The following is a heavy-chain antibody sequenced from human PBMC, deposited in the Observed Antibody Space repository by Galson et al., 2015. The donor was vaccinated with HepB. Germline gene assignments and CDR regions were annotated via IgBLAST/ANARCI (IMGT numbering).Heavy chain of an antibody. Sequence: SVKVSCKASGYTFAGYYMHWVRQAPGQGLEWMGWINPNSGGTKYAQKFQGRVTMTRDTSISTIYMELSSLSSDDTAVYYCARDRAVTIVTPFWFFDLWGRGTLVTVSS. V-gene: IGHV1-2*02. J-gene: IGHJ2*01. CDR1: GYTFAGYY. CDR3: ARDRAVTIVTPFWFFDL. CDR2: INPNSGGT. D-gene: IGHD4-11*01.